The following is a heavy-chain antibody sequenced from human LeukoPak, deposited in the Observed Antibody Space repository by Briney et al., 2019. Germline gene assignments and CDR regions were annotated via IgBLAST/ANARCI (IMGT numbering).Heavy chain of an antibody. Sequence: SGGSLRLSCAASGFTFSTYNMNWVRQAPGKGLEWVSSISSSSSYIYYADSVKGRFTISRDNAKNSLYLQMNSLRAEDTAVYYCARASGSYTFDYWGQGTLVTVSS. V-gene: IGHV3-21*01. D-gene: IGHD1-26*01. CDR3: ARASGSYTFDY. CDR2: ISSSSSYI. J-gene: IGHJ4*02. CDR1: GFTFSTYN.